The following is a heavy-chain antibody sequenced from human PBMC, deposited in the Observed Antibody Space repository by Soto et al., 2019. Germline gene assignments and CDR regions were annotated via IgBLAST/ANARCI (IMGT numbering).Heavy chain of an antibody. V-gene: IGHV3-11*01. CDR3: ARETYKWNYVFDY. J-gene: IGHJ4*02. CDR1: GFTFSDYY. CDR2: ISSSGSTI. D-gene: IGHD1-7*01. Sequence: LSLTCSASGFTFSDYYMSWIRQAPGKGLEWVSYISSSGSTIYYADSVKGRFTISRDNAKNSLYLQMNSLRAEDTAVYYCARETYKWNYVFDYWGQGTLVTVSS.